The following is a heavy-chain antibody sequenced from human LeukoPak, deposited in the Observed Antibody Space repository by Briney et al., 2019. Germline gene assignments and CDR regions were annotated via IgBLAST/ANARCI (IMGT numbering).Heavy chain of an antibody. D-gene: IGHD1-26*01. CDR2: VYYTGTT. Sequence: SETLSLTCSVSGGSITGYYWSWIRQPPGKGLEWIGYVYYTGTTKYNPSLKSRVTISVQTSKNQFSLKLTSVTAADTAVYYCASQLVYSGSYLGYWGQGTLVTVSS. V-gene: IGHV4-59*08. CDR1: GGSITGYY. J-gene: IGHJ4*02. CDR3: ASQLVYSGSYLGY.